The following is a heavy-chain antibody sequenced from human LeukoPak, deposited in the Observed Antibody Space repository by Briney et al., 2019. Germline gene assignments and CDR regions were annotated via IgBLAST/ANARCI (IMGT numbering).Heavy chain of an antibody. J-gene: IGHJ5*02. CDR3: ARAPYGSGSYRRGVNWFDP. D-gene: IGHD3-10*01. V-gene: IGHV4-59*01. CDR1: GGSISSYY. CDR2: IYYSGST. Sequence: SETLSLTCTVSGGSISSYYWSGIRQPPGKGLEWIGYIYYSGSTNYNPSLKSRVTISVDTSKNQFSLKLSSVTAADTAVYYCARAPYGSGSYRRGVNWFDPWGQGTLVTVSS.